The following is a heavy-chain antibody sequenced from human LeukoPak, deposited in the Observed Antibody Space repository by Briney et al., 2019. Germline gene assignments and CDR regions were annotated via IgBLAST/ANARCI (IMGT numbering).Heavy chain of an antibody. CDR3: ARDKRYRRYAFDI. V-gene: IGHV3-66*01. CDR2: IYSGGST. Sequence: GGSLRLSCAASGFTVSSNYMSWVRQAPGKGLEWVSVIYSGGSTYYADSVKGRFTISRDNSKNTLYLQMNSLRAEDTAVYYCARDKRYRRYAFDIWGQGTMVTVSS. CDR1: GFTVSSNY. D-gene: IGHD3-9*01. J-gene: IGHJ3*02.